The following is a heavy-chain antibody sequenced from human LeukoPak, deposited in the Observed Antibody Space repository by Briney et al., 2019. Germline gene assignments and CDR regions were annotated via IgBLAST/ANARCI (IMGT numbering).Heavy chain of an antibody. CDR2: IKQGGSEK. J-gene: IGHJ5*02. V-gene: IGHV3-7*01. Sequence: ETLSLTCTVSGGSISSYYWSWIRQPPGKGLEWVADIKQGGSEKYHADSVKGRFTISRDNAKNSLYLQMNSLRVEDTAVYYCARDNPGPTDPWGQGTLVTVSS. CDR3: ARDNPGPTDP. D-gene: IGHD1-14*01. CDR1: GGSISSYY.